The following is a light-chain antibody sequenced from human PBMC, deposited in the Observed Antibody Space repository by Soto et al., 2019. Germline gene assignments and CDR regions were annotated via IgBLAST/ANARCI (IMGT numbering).Light chain of an antibody. J-gene: IGKJ1*01. CDR1: QSLSKNY. CDR2: DAS. V-gene: IGKV3-20*01. CDR3: QQCVTAPLT. Sequence: EIVLTQSPGTLSLSPGERATLSCRASQSLSKNYLAWYQHKPGQAPRLLIHDASNRATGIPDRLSGSGSGTDFTLTISSREPEDSAVDCCQQCVTAPLTFGPGTSVEI.